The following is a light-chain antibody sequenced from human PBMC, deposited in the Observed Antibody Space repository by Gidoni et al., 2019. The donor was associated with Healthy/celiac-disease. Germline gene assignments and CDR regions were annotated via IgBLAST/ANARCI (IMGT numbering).Light chain of an antibody. CDR2: AAS. J-gene: IGKJ1*01. CDR3: QQYYSYPWT. CDR1: QVISSY. V-gene: IGKV1-8*01. Sequence: AIRITQSPSSLSASTGDRFTITCRASQVISSYLAWYQQKPGKAPKLLIYAASTLQSGVPSRFSGSGSGTDFTLTISCLQSEDFATYYCQQYYSYPWTFGQGTKVEIK.